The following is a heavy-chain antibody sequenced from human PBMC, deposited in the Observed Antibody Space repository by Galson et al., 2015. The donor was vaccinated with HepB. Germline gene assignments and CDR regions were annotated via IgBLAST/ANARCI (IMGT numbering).Heavy chain of an antibody. CDR1: GYTFTSYG. D-gene: IGHD2-15*01. V-gene: IGHV1-18*01. Sequence: SVKVSCKASGYTFTSYGISWVRQAPGQGLEWMGWINAYNGNTNYAQKLQGRVTMTTNTSTSTAYMELRSLRSDDTAVYYCAREARYCSGGSCHWDYWGQGTLVTVSS. CDR3: AREARYCSGGSCHWDY. J-gene: IGHJ4*02. CDR2: INAYNGNT.